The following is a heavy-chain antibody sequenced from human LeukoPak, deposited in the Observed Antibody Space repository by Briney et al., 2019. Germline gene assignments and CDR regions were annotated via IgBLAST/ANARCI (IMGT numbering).Heavy chain of an antibody. Sequence: GASVKVSCKASGGTFSSYAISWVRQAPGQGLEWMGWINPNTGGTDYAQKFQGRVTMTRDTSISTAYMELSRLTSDDTAVYYCAAYNSAWYMGDYWGQGTLVTVSS. D-gene: IGHD6-19*01. CDR2: INPNTGGT. J-gene: IGHJ4*02. CDR1: GGTFSSYA. CDR3: AAYNSAWYMGDY. V-gene: IGHV1-2*02.